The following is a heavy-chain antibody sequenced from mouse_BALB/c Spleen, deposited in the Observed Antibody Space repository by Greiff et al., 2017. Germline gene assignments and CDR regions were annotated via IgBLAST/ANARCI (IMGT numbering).Heavy chain of an antibody. CDR2: ISYSGST. D-gene: IGHD2-10*01. CDR3: ARWAYHYAMDY. Sequence: EVKLVESGPGLVKPSQSLSLTCTVTGYSITSDYAWNWIRQFPGNKLEWMGYISYSGSTSYNPSLKSRISITRDTSKNQFFLQLNSVTTEDTATYYCARWAYHYAMDYWGQGTSVTVSS. J-gene: IGHJ4*01. V-gene: IGHV3-2*02. CDR1: GYSITSDYA.